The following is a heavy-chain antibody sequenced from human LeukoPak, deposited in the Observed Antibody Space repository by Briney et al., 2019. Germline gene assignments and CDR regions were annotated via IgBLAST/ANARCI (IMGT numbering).Heavy chain of an antibody. CDR1: GGSISSYY. CDR2: ISYSGST. Sequence: SETLSLTCTVSGGSISSYYWSWIRQPPGKGLEWIGYISYSGSTNCNPSLKSRVTISVDTSKNMFSLNLSSVTAADTAVYYCARGLSSGWYFDYWGRGTLVTVSS. D-gene: IGHD6-19*01. CDR3: ARGLSSGWYFDY. V-gene: IGHV4-59*01. J-gene: IGHJ4*02.